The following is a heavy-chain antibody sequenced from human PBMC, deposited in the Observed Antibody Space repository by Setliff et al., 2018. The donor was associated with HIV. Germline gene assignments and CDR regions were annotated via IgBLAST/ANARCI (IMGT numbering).Heavy chain of an antibody. CDR2: IKQDGSEI. Sequence: GGSLRLSCVDSGIMFRSYWMGWVRQAPGKGLEWVASIKQDGSEIYYADSVKGRFTISRDNSKNILYLQMSSLRVEDTAMYYCTKDHLSGWASDCWGQGTLVTVSS. D-gene: IGHD6-19*01. V-gene: IGHV3-7*01. CDR1: GIMFRSYW. CDR3: TKDHLSGWASDC. J-gene: IGHJ4*02.